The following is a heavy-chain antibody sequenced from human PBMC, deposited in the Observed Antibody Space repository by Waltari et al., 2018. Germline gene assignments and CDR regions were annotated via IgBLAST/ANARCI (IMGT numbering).Heavy chain of an antibody. CDR1: GFTFSSYS. CDR2: ISSSSSTI. Sequence: EVQLVESGGGLVQPGGSLRLSCAASGFTFSSYSMNWVRRAPGKGLEWVSYISSSSSTIYYADSVKGRFTISRDNAKNSLYLQMNSLRAEDTAVYYCARVFYYPDDAFDIWGQGTMVTVSS. V-gene: IGHV3-48*01. J-gene: IGHJ3*02. D-gene: IGHD3-22*01. CDR3: ARVFYYPDDAFDI.